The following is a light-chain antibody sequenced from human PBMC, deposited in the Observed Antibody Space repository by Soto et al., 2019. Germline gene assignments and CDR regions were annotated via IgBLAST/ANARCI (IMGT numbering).Light chain of an antibody. CDR2: DVN. CDR1: SSDVGGYNY. J-gene: IGLJ1*01. Sequence: QSVLTQPRSVPGSPGQSVTISCTGTSSDVGGYNYVSWYQHHPGKVPKLMIYDVNKRPSGVPDRFSGSKSGNTASLTISGLRAEDEADYYCSSYAGSYTYVLGTGTKVTVL. CDR3: SSYAGSYTYV. V-gene: IGLV2-11*01.